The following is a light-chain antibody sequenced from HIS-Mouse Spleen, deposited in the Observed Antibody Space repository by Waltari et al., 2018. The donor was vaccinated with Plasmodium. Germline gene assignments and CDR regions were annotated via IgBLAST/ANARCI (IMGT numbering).Light chain of an antibody. Sequence: SYELTQPPSVSVSPGQTARIPCSGDALPKKYAYWYQQKSVQAPVLVIYEDSKRPPGIPERFSGSSSGTMATLTISGAQVEDEADYYCYSTDSSGNHRVFGGGTKLTVL. CDR1: ALPKKY. CDR2: EDS. J-gene: IGLJ3*02. CDR3: YSTDSSGNHRV. V-gene: IGLV3-10*01.